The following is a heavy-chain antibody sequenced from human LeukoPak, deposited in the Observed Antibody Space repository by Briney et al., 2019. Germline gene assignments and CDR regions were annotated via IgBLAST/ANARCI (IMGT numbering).Heavy chain of an antibody. V-gene: IGHV4-4*09. J-gene: IGHJ6*03. D-gene: IGHD3-3*01. CDR2: IYTSGST. CDR1: GGSISSYY. CDR3: ARGIFGVVISHYYYYMDV. Sequence: PSGTLSLTCTVSGGSISSYYWSWIRQPPGKGLEWIGYIYTSGSTNYNPSLKSRVTISVDTSKNQFSLKLSSVTAADTAVYYCARGIFGVVISHYYYYMDVWGKGTTVTVSS.